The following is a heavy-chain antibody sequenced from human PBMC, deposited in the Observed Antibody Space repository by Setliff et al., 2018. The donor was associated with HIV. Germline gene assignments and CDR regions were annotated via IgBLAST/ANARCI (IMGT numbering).Heavy chain of an antibody. J-gene: IGHJ4*02. Sequence: GESLKISCKGSGYSFTSYWIVWVRQMPGNGLEWMGTINPRDSDTTYSPSFQGQVTMSVDKSITTAYLQWSSLKASDTGIYYCARRGWGGGWYPDYWGQGTLVTVSS. CDR1: GYSFTSYW. CDR2: INPRDSDT. CDR3: ARRGWGGGWYPDY. D-gene: IGHD6-19*01. V-gene: IGHV5-51*01.